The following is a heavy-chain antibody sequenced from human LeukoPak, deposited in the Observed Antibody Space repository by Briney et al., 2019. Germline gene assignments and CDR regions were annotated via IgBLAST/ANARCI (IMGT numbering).Heavy chain of an antibody. CDR2: IRCDGSNK. D-gene: IGHD3-16*01. Sequence: PGGSLRLSCAASGFIFTSYGMHWVRQAPGKGLEWVAFIRCDGSNKYYTDSVKGRFTISRDNSKNTLFLQMNSLRAEDTAMYYCAKPGSFRLFPAEIDYWGQGTLVTVSS. CDR3: AKPGSFRLFPAEIDY. J-gene: IGHJ4*02. V-gene: IGHV3-30*02. CDR1: GFIFTSYG.